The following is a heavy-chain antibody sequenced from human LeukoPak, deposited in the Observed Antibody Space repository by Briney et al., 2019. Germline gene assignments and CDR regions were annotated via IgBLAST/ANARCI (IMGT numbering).Heavy chain of an antibody. CDR1: GGTFSSYA. J-gene: IGHJ6*02. D-gene: IGHD5-18*01. CDR2: IIPILGIA. Sequence: GASVKVSCKASGGTFSSYAISWVRQAPGQGLEWMGRIIPILGIANYAQKFQGRVTITADKSTSTAYMELSSLRSEDTAVYYCARHSYGSIYYYGMDVWGQGTTVTVSS. CDR3: ARHSYGSIYYYGMDV. V-gene: IGHV1-69*04.